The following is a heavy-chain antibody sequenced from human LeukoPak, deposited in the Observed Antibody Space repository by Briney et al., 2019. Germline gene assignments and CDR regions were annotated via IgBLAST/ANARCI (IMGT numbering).Heavy chain of an antibody. J-gene: IGHJ4*02. V-gene: IGHV1-18*01. D-gene: IGHD4-17*01. CDR2: ISAYNGNT. Sequence: ASVKVSCKASGYTFTNYGISWVRQAPGQGLEWMGWISAYNGNTNYAQKLQGRVAMTTDTSTSTAYMELRSLRSDDTAVYYCARDRDYGDYNTQDLFVYWGQGTLVTVSS. CDR1: GYTFTNYG. CDR3: ARDRDYGDYNTQDLFVY.